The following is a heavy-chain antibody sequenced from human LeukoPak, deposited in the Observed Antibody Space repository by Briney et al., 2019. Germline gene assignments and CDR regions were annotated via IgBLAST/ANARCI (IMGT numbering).Heavy chain of an antibody. V-gene: IGHV1-2*02. J-gene: IGHJ4*02. D-gene: IGHD3-3*01. CDR3: ARVHDFWSGFDY. CDR2: INPNSGGA. Sequence: ASVKVSCKVSGYTFTGYYMHWVRQAPGQGLEWMGWINPNSGGANYAQKFQGRVTMTRDTSISTAYMELSRLRSDDTAVYYCARVHDFWSGFDYWGQGTLVTVSS. CDR1: GYTFTGYY.